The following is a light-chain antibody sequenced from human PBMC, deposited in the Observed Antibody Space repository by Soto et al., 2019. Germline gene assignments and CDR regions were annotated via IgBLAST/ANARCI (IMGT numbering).Light chain of an antibody. Sequence: QSALTQPPSASGSPGQSVTISCTGTSSDVGAYKYVSWYQQYPGKAPKLMIYEVSKRPSGVPDRFSGSKSGNTASLTVSGLPAEDEADYYCTSYVGSNTWVFGGGTKVTVL. CDR2: EVS. CDR3: TSYVGSNTWV. J-gene: IGLJ3*02. V-gene: IGLV2-8*01. CDR1: SSDVGAYKY.